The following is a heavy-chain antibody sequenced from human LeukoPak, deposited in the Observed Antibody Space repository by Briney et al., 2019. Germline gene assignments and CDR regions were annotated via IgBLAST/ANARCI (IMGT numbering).Heavy chain of an antibody. D-gene: IGHD3-9*01. CDR1: GFTFSSYW. V-gene: IGHV3-7*01. CDR2: MKQDGSEK. CDR3: RVLRYFDWIYFDY. Sequence: GGSLRLSCAASGFTFSSYWMTWVRQAPGKGLECVVKMKQDGSEKDYVDSVKGRFTISRDNAKNSLNLQMSSLRVEDTAVYYCRVLRYFDWIYFDYWGQGTLVTVSS. J-gene: IGHJ4*02.